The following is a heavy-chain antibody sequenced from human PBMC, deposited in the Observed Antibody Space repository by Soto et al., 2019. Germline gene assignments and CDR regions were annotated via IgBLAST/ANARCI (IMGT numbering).Heavy chain of an antibody. J-gene: IGHJ4*02. CDR1: GYTFTGYY. CDR3: AKDRRMIVASIGEFDY. D-gene: IGHD5-12*01. CDR2: INPNSGGT. V-gene: IGHV1-2*04. Sequence: QVQLVQSGAEVKKPGASVKVSCKASGYTFTGYYMHWVRQAPGQGREWMGWINPNSGGTNLAQKFQGWVTMTRDTVISTAYMELSRLRSDDTAMYYCAKDRRMIVASIGEFDYWGQGTLVTVSS.